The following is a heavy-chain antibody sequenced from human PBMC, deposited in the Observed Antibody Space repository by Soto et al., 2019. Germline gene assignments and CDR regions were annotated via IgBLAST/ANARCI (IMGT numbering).Heavy chain of an antibody. CDR3: ARFVVVPAAMGDYYYGMDV. Sequence: QVQLQESGPGLVKPSGTLSLTCAVSGGSISSSNWWSWVRQPPGKGLEWIGEIYHSGSTNYNPSLKSRVTISVDKSKNQFSLKLSSVTAADTAVYYCARFVVVPAAMGDYYYGMDVWGQGTTVTVSS. CDR1: GGSISSSNW. J-gene: IGHJ6*02. V-gene: IGHV4-4*02. D-gene: IGHD2-2*01. CDR2: IYHSGST.